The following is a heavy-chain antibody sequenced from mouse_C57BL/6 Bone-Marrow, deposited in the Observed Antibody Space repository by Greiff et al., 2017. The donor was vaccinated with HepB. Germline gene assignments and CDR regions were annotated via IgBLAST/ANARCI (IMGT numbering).Heavy chain of an antibody. Sequence: VQLQESGAELARPGASVKLSCKASGYTFTSYGISWVKQRTGQGLEWIGEIYPRSGNTYYNEKFKGKATLTADKSSSTAYMELRSLTSEDSAVYVCARSGRLVFAYWGQGTLVTVSA. CDR3: ARSGRLVFAY. J-gene: IGHJ3*01. V-gene: IGHV1-81*01. D-gene: IGHD2-12*01. CDR1: GYTFTSYG. CDR2: IYPRSGNT.